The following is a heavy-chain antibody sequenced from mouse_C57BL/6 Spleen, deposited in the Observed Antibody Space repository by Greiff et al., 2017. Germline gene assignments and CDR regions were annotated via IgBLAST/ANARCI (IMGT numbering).Heavy chain of an antibody. CDR2: IRNKANGYTT. Sequence: VKLMESGGGLVQPGGSLSLSCAASGFTFTDYYMSWVRQPPGKALEWLGFIRNKANGYTTEYSASVKGRFTISRDNSQSILYRQMNALRAEDSATYYWARYDYDDGAWFAYWGQGTLVTVSA. CDR1: GFTFTDYY. CDR3: ARYDYDDGAWFAY. V-gene: IGHV7-3*01. J-gene: IGHJ3*01. D-gene: IGHD2-4*01.